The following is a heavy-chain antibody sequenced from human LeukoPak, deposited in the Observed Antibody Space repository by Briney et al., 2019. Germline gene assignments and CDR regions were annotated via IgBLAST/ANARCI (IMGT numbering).Heavy chain of an antibody. CDR1: GGSISSYY. CDR3: AREKYSGSWYVDY. D-gene: IGHD6-13*01. CDR2: IYYSEST. V-gene: IGHV4-59*01. Sequence: SETLSLTCTVTGGSISSYYWSWIRQPPGKGLEWIGYIYYSESTNYNPSLKSRVTISVDTSKNQFSLKLSSVTAADTAVYYCAREKYSGSWYVDYWGQGTLVTVSS. J-gene: IGHJ4*02.